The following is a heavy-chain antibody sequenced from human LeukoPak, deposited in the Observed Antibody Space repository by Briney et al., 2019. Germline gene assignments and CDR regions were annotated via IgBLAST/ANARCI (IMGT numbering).Heavy chain of an antibody. CDR3: AKGRVVAGTKSLTYNWFDP. V-gene: IGHV1-8*01. Sequence: ASVKVSCKASGYTFTSYDIHWVRQATGQGLEWMGWMNPNSGNTGYAQKFQGRVTMTRNTSISTAYMELSSLRSEDTAVYYCAKGRVVAGTKSLTYNWFDPWGQGTLVTVSS. CDR2: MNPNSGNT. J-gene: IGHJ5*02. CDR1: GYTFTSYD. D-gene: IGHD6-19*01.